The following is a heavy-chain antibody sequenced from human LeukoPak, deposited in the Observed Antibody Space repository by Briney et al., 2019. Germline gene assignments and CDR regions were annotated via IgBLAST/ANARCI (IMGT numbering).Heavy chain of an antibody. CDR2: IYYTGST. J-gene: IGHJ4*02. CDR1: GGSFSGYY. V-gene: IGHV4-39*01. CDR3: AGRFSGSSELDY. D-gene: IGHD1-26*01. Sequence: SETLSLTCAVYGGSFSGYYWGWIRQPPGKGLEWIGSIYYTGSTYYNPSLKSRVTVSVDTSKNQFSLNLRSVTAADTAVYYCAGRFSGSSELDYWGQGTLVTVSS.